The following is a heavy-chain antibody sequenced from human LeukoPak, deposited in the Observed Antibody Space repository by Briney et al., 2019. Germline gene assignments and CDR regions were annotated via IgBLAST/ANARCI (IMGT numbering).Heavy chain of an antibody. CDR3: AKVPVFSLTISEVVTDDAFDI. V-gene: IGHV3-23*01. Sequence: PGGSLRLSCAASGFTFSSYAMSWVRQAPGKGLEWVSAISGSGGSTYYADSVKGRFTISRDNSKNTQYLQMNSLRAEDTAVYYCAKVPVFSLTISEVVTDDAFDIWGQGTIVTVSS. J-gene: IGHJ3*02. CDR1: GFTFSSYA. D-gene: IGHD3-3*01. CDR2: ISGSGGST.